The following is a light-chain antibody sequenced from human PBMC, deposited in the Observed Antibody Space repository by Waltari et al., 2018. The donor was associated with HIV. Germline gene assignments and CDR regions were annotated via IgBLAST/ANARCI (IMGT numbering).Light chain of an antibody. J-gene: IGLJ1*01. V-gene: IGLV2-14*01. CDR1: SSDVGIYNS. CDR2: DVS. Sequence: QSALTQPASVSGSPGQSITISCSGTSSDVGIYNSVSWYQQHPGKAPKLRIYDVSKRPSGVSKRFSGSKSGNTASLTISGLQAEDEADYYCSSYTSTSTYVFGTGTKVTVL. CDR3: SSYTSTSTYV.